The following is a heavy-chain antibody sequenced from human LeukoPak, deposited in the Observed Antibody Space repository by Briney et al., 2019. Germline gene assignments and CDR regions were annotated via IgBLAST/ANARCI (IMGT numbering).Heavy chain of an antibody. V-gene: IGHV3-11*01. CDR3: ARDQGHYDYYMDV. CDR2: ISSSGTTT. CDR1: GFTFSDYY. J-gene: IGHJ6*03. Sequence: GGSLRLSCAASGFTFSDYYMSWIRQAPGKGLEWILYISSSGTTTYYADSVKGRFTISRDNAENSLYLQMNSLRAEDTAVYYCARDQGHYDYYMDVWGQGTTV.